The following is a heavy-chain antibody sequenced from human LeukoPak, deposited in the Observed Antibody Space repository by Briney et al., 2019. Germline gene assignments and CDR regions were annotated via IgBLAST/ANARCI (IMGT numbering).Heavy chain of an antibody. D-gene: IGHD3-10*01. CDR2: ISGSTSYI. J-gene: IGHJ4*02. Sequence: PGGSLRLSCAASGFAFSSYTMNWVRQAPGKGLEWVSSISGSTSYIYFADSVKGRFTISRDNAKNSLYLQMNSLRAEDTAVYYCARTYYYGSGSNDYWGQGTLVTVSS. V-gene: IGHV3-21*01. CDR1: GFAFSSYT. CDR3: ARTYYYGSGSNDY.